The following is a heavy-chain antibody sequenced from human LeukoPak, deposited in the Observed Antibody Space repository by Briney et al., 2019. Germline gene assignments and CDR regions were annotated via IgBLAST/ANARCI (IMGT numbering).Heavy chain of an antibody. J-gene: IGHJ6*03. CDR1: TGSIITYY. V-gene: IGHV4-59*12. CDR3: ARKGPFTIFGVVIIPVIDDYYMDV. D-gene: IGHD3-3*01. CDR2: IYYTGST. Sequence: SETLSLTCTVSTGSIITYYWSWIRQPPGKALEYIGHIYYTGSTNYNPSLKSRVTITVDTPKNQFSLRLSSVTAADTAVYYCARKGPFTIFGVVIIPVIDDYYMDVWGKGTTVTVSS.